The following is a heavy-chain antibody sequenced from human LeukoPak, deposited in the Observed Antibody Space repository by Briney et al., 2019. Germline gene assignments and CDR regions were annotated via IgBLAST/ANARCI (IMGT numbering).Heavy chain of an antibody. V-gene: IGHV1-18*01. CDR1: GGTFSSYA. CDR3: ARAGAYSYGQGYFDY. Sequence: GASVKVSCKASGGTFSSYAISWVRQAPGQGLEWMGWISAYNGNTNYAQKLQGRVTMTTDTSTSTAYMELRSLRSDDTAVYYCARAGAYSYGQGYFDYWGQGTLVTVSS. J-gene: IGHJ4*02. CDR2: ISAYNGNT. D-gene: IGHD5-18*01.